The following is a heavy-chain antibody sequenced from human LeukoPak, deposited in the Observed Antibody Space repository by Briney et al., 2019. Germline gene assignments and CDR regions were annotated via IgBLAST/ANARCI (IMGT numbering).Heavy chain of an antibody. CDR3: ARVPYYDSSGYSNAFDI. V-gene: IGHV4-4*07. D-gene: IGHD3-22*01. Sequence: SETLSLTCTVSGASISSFYWTWIRQPAGKGLEWIGRIYTSGSTNYNSSLKSRVTMLVDTSKNQFSLKLNSVTAADTAVYYCARVPYYDSSGYSNAFDIWGQGTMVTVSS. J-gene: IGHJ3*02. CDR2: IYTSGST. CDR1: GASISSFY.